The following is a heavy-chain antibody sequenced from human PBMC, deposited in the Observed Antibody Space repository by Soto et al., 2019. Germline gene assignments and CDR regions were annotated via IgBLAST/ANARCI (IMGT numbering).Heavy chain of an antibody. D-gene: IGHD5-12*01. CDR1: GCSISSGGYY. V-gene: IGHV4-31*03. Sequence: QVQLQESGPGLVKPSQTLSLTCTVSGCSISSGGYYWRGIRQHPGKGLEWIGYIDYRRSTYYHPSLHSRVTIAVDTSKNQFALKLSSVTAADTAVYYGARDRSPLVATRTFDYWGQGTLVTVSS. CDR3: ARDRSPLVATRTFDY. J-gene: IGHJ4*02. CDR2: IDYRRST.